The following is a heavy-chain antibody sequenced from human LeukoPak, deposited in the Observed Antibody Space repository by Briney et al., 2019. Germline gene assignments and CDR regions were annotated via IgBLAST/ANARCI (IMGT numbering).Heavy chain of an antibody. CDR1: RFTFRNYG. V-gene: IGHV3-23*01. CDR3: AKVAGFLSDSRSLDY. J-gene: IGHJ4*02. D-gene: IGHD2-21*02. Sequence: GGSLRLSCAASRFTFRNYGMTWVRQAPGKGLEWVSSIGGGGATTYYADSVKGRFTISRDNSKNTLYLQMNSLRAEDTAVYYCAKVAGFLSDSRSLDYWGQGTLVTVSS. CDR2: IGGGGATT.